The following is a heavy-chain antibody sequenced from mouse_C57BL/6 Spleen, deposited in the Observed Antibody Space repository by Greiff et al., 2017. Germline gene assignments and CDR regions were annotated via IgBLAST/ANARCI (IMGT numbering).Heavy chain of an antibody. D-gene: IGHD2-5*01. V-gene: IGHV1-82*01. CDR2: IYPGDGDT. J-gene: IGHJ4*01. Sequence: VHLVESGPELVKPGASVKISCKASGYAFSSSWMNWVKQRPGKGLEWIGRIYPGDGDTNYNGKFKGKATLTADKSSSTAYMQLSSLTSEDSAVYFCARGDYSNLYYAMDYWGQGTSVTVSS. CDR1: GYAFSSSW. CDR3: ARGDYSNLYYAMDY.